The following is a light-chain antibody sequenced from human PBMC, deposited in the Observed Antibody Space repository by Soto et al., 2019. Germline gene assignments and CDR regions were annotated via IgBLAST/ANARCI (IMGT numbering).Light chain of an antibody. CDR3: TSYTSSSTLV. J-gene: IGLJ1*01. CDR1: SSDVGGHNY. V-gene: IGLV2-14*01. CDR2: VVR. Sequence: QSVLTQPASVSGSPGQSITISCTGTSSDVGGHNYVSWYQQHPGKAPKLMIYVVRNRPSGVSNRFSGSKSGSTASLTISGIQAEDAADYYCTSYTSSSTLVFGTGTKVTVL.